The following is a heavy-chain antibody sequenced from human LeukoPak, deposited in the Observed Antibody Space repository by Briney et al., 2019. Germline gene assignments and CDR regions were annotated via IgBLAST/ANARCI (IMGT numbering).Heavy chain of an antibody. CDR1: GASTSSAGYY. Sequence: SETLSLTCSVAGASTSSAGYYWSWIRQHPGKGLEWIGYIYYSGNTYYNPSLKSRVTISVDTSKSQFSLKLTSVTAADTAVYYCARLPNDYGDYVDYWGQGTLVTVSS. V-gene: IGHV4-31*03. J-gene: IGHJ4*02. D-gene: IGHD4-17*01. CDR3: ARLPNDYGDYVDY. CDR2: IYYSGNT.